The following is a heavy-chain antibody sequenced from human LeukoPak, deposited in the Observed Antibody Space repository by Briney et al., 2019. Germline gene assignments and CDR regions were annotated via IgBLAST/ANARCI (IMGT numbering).Heavy chain of an antibody. J-gene: IGHJ4*02. CDR3: ARPRYSYGYYFDY. CDR1: GGSISSSSYY. D-gene: IGHD5-18*01. Sequence: SETLSLTCTVSGGSISSSSYYWGWIRQPPGKGLEWIGSIYYSGSTYYNPSLKSRVTISVDTSKSQFSLKLSSVTAADTAVYYRARPRYSYGYYFDYWGQGTLVTVSS. CDR2: IYYSGST. V-gene: IGHV4-39*01.